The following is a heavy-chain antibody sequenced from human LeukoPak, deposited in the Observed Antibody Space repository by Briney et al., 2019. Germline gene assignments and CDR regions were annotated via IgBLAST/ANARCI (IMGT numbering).Heavy chain of an antibody. D-gene: IGHD3-10*01. CDR2: INPSGGST. Sequence: ASVKVSCKTSGYTFTNYYMHWVRQAPGQGLEWMGIINPSGGSTTYAQKFQGRVTMTTDTSTSTVYMDLSSLRSEDTAIYYCARAYGSRNYYHFDYWGQGTLVTVSS. V-gene: IGHV1-46*01. J-gene: IGHJ4*02. CDR1: GYTFTNYY. CDR3: ARAYGSRNYYHFDY.